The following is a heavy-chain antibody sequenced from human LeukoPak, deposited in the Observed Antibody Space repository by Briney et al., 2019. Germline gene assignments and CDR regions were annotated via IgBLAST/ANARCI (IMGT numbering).Heavy chain of an antibody. J-gene: IGHJ4*02. CDR2: IYTSRST. V-gene: IGHV4-61*02. D-gene: IGHD2-15*01. CDR3: ARVGGGPDY. Sequence: SDTLSLTXTVSGGSISSGSFFWSWIRQPAGKGLERIGRIYTSRSTNYNPSLKSRVTISVDTSKNHFSLKLTSVTAADTAVYYCARVGGGPDYWGQGTLVTVSS. CDR1: GGSISSGSFF.